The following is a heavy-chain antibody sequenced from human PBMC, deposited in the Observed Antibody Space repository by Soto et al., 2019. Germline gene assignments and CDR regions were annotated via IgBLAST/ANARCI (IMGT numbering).Heavy chain of an antibody. D-gene: IGHD3-10*01. V-gene: IGHV3-23*01. Sequence: PGGSLRLSCAASGFIFSSFVMTWVRQAPGKGLEWVSGISGSAVTYYAESVKGRFTASRDNSKNTLYLQMNSLRAEDTAVYYCAREGQFGDFDHWGQGTLVTVSS. CDR1: GFIFSSFV. J-gene: IGHJ4*02. CDR3: AREGQFGDFDH. CDR2: ISGSAVT.